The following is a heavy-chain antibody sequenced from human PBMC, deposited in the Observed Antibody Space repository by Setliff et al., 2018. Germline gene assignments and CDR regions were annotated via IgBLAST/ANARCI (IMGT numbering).Heavy chain of an antibody. J-gene: IGHJ4*02. Sequence: ASVKVSCKASGYKFTSYAMHWVRQAPGQRLEWMGRINAGNGNTKYSQKFQGRVTITRDTSASTAYMEVRSLGSDDTAMYYCARAVGYCSGGSCYKGDDYWGQGTLVTVSS. V-gene: IGHV1-3*01. CDR1: GYKFTSYA. CDR2: INAGNGNT. D-gene: IGHD2-15*01. CDR3: ARAVGYCSGGSCYKGDDY.